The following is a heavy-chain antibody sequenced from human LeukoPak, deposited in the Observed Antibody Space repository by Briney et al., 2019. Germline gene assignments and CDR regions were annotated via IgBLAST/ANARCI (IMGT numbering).Heavy chain of an antibody. Sequence: AGGSLRLSCAASGFTISDYYMSWIRQAPGKGLEWVSYISSSSSYTTYADSVKGRFTISRDNAKNSLYLQMNSLRAEDTAVYYCARDMVVAARGGMDVWGQGTTVTVSS. CDR3: ARDMVVAARGGMDV. D-gene: IGHD2-15*01. CDR2: ISSSSSYT. CDR1: GFTISDYY. J-gene: IGHJ6*02. V-gene: IGHV3-11*06.